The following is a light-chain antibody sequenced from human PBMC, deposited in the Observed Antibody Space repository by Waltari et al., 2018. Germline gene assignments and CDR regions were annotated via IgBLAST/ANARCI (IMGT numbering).Light chain of an antibody. CDR2: VAS. J-gene: IGKJ2*01. V-gene: IGKV3-15*01. Sequence: EIVMTQSPATLSVSPGERATLSCRASQNIRSNLAWYRQKPGQAPRLLIYVASFRATGIPARISGSGSGTEFTLTISSLQSEDFAVYFCQQYDNWPPITFGQGTKLEIK. CDR3: QQYDNWPPIT. CDR1: QNIRSN.